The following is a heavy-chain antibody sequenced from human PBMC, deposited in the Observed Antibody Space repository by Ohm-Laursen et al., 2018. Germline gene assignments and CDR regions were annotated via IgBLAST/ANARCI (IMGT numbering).Heavy chain of an antibody. D-gene: IGHD2-15*01. V-gene: IGHV1-18*01. CDR2: ISPYSGQT. J-gene: IGHJ1*01. CDR1: GYTFDSFG. Sequence: ASVKVSCKASGYTFDSFGITWVRQAPGQGLEWMGWISPYSGQTKYALKLQGRVTMTTDTSTSTAYMDVRGLRSDDTAVYYCARINSFGYSPPYWGQGTLVTVSS. CDR3: ARINSFGYSPPY.